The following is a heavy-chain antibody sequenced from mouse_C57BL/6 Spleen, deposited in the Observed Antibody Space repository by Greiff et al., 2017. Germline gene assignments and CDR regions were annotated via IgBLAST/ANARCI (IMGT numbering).Heavy chain of an antibody. D-gene: IGHD1-1*01. CDR2: IYPGDGDT. Sequence: VKLQESGPELVKPGASVKISCKASGYAFSSSWMNWVKQRPGKGLEWIGRIYPGDGDTNYNGKFKGKATLTADKSSSTAYMQLSSLTSEDSAVYVCARDPYYGSSPLCVWGTGTTGTVSS. CDR1: GYAFSSSW. J-gene: IGHJ1*03. V-gene: IGHV1-82*01. CDR3: ARDPYYGSSPLCV.